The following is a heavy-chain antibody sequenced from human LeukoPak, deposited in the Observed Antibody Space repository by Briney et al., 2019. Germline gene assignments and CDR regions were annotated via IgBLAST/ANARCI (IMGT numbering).Heavy chain of an antibody. CDR2: INPNSGGT. CDR3: ARVYSNYAGVYPFDY. V-gene: IGHV1-2*02. CDR1: GYTFTVYY. Sequence: GASVTVSCKASGYTFTVYYMHWVRQAPGQGLEWMGWINPNSGGTNYAQKFQGRVTMTRDTSISTAYMELSRLRSDDTAVYYCARVYSNYAGVYPFDYWGQGTLVTVSS. J-gene: IGHJ4*02. D-gene: IGHD4-11*01.